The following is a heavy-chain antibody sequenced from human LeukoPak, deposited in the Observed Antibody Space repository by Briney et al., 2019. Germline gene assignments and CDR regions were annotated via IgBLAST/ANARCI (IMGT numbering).Heavy chain of an antibody. J-gene: IGHJ4*02. CDR1: GGTFSSYA. D-gene: IGHD3-22*01. CDR3: ARRAYYEGSGYYLFEY. V-gene: IGHV1-69*04. Sequence: SVKVSCKASGGTFSSYATSWVRQAPGQGLEWMGRIIPILGIANYAQKFQGRVTITADKSTSTAYMELSSLRSEDTAVYYCARRAYYEGSGYYLFEYWGQGTMVPVSS. CDR2: IIPILGIA.